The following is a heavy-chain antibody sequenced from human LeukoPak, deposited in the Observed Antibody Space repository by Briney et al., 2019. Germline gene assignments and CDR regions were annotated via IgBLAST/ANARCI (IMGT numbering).Heavy chain of an antibody. CDR3: ARDIEGIAAAGY. D-gene: IGHD6-13*01. V-gene: IGHV1-69*05. J-gene: IGHJ4*02. CDR1: GGTFSSYA. Sequence: SVKVSCKASGGTFSSYAISWVRQAPGQGLEWMGGIIPIFGTANYAQKFQGRVTMTRDMSTSTVYMELSSLRSEDTAVYYCARDIEGIAAAGYWGQGTLVTVSS. CDR2: IIPIFGTA.